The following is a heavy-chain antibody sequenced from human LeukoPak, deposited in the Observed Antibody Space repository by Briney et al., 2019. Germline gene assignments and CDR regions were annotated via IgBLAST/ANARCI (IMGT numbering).Heavy chain of an antibody. CDR3: ARIPYDFWSGYYYGMDV. Sequence: SETLSLTCTVSGGSISGSSYYWGWIRQPPGKGLEWIGSIYYSGSTYYNPSLKSRVTISVDTSKNQFSLKLSSVTAADTAVYYCARIPYDFWSGYYYGMDVWGQGTTVTVSS. CDR1: GGSISGSSYY. J-gene: IGHJ6*02. V-gene: IGHV4-39*01. CDR2: IYYSGST. D-gene: IGHD3-3*01.